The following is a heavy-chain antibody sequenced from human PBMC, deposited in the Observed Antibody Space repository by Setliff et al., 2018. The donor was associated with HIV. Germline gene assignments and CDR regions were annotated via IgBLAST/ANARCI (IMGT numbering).Heavy chain of an antibody. Sequence: GGSLRLSCAASGFTLSDYYMSWIRQAPGKGLEWVGRIKSKRDGETTDYAAPVKGRFTISRDDSKDTLYLQMNGLKTEDTAVYYCTTGAPFNDPPWDYWGQGTLVTVSS. CDR2: IKSKRDGETT. V-gene: IGHV3-15*01. CDR1: GFTLSDYY. CDR3: TTGAPFNDPPWDY. J-gene: IGHJ4*02.